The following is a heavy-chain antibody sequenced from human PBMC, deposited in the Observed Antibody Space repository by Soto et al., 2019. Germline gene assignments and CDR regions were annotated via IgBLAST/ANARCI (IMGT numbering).Heavy chain of an antibody. CDR3: ARDFSPFRGVMSVGMDV. J-gene: IGHJ6*02. D-gene: IGHD3-10*01. V-gene: IGHV4-30-4*01. CDR1: GGSISSGDYY. Sequence: KASETLSLTCTVSGGSISSGDYYWSWIRQPPGKGLEWIGYIYYSGSTYYNPSLKSRVTISVDTSKNQFSLKLSSVTAADTAVYYCARDFSPFRGVMSVGMDVWGQGTTVTVSS. CDR2: IYYSGST.